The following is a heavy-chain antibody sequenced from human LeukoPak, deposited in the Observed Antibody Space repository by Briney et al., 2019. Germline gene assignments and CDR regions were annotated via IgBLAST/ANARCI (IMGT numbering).Heavy chain of an antibody. V-gene: IGHV1-2*06. D-gene: IGHD3-22*01. CDR3: ARGGKNYYDSSGYYSLFDY. Sequence: GASVKVSCKASGYTFTGYYMYWVRQAPGQGLEWMGRINPNSGDTNYAQKFQGRVTMTRDTSISTAYMELSRLRSDDTAVYYCARGGKNYYDSSGYYSLFDYWGQGTLVTVSS. J-gene: IGHJ4*02. CDR1: GYTFTGYY. CDR2: INPNSGDT.